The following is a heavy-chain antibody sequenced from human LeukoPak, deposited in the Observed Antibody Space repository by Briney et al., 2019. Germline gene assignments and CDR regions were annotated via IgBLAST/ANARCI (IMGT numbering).Heavy chain of an antibody. V-gene: IGHV4-59*01. Sequence: LETLSLTCTVSGGSISSYYWSWIRQPPGKGLEWIGYIYYSGSTNYNPSLKSRVTISVDTSKNQFSLKLSSVTAADTAVYYCARGLWYTIDYWGQGTLVTVSS. D-gene: IGHD2-8*01. CDR1: GGSISSYY. CDR3: ARGLWYTIDY. J-gene: IGHJ4*02. CDR2: IYYSGST.